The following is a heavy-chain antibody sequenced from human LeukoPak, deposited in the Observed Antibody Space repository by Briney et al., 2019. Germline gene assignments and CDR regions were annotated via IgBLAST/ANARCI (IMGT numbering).Heavy chain of an antibody. Sequence: EASVKVSCMASVYTFTSYGISWVRQAPGQGLEWMGWISAYNGNTNYAQKLQGRVTMTTDTTTSTAYMELRSLRSDDTAVYYCARDAGDSGSYDWGQGTLVTVSS. D-gene: IGHD1-26*01. J-gene: IGHJ4*02. V-gene: IGHV1-18*01. CDR1: VYTFTSYG. CDR3: ARDAGDSGSYD. CDR2: ISAYNGNT.